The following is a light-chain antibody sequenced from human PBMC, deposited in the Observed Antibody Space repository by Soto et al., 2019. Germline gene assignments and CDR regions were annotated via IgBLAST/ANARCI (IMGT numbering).Light chain of an antibody. CDR2: WAS. CDR3: QQYYSTPPT. V-gene: IGKV4-1*01. Sequence: DIVMTQSPDSLAVSLGERATINCKSSQSVLYSSNNENYLAWYQQNPGQPPNLLIYWASTRESGVPDRFSGSGSGTEYTLTISSLQAEDVAVYYCQQYYSTPPTFGQGTKVEIK. J-gene: IGKJ1*01. CDR1: QSVLYSSNNENY.